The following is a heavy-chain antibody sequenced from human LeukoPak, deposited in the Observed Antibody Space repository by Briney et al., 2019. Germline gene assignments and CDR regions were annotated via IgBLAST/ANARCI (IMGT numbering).Heavy chain of an antibody. CDR1: GFTFSSYS. D-gene: IGHD3-22*01. CDR2: ISSSSSTI. J-gene: IGHJ2*01. CDR3: ARYYDSSGYSPSVSWYLDL. V-gene: IGHV3-48*01. Sequence: GGSLRLSCAASGFTFSSYSMNWVRQAPGKGLEWVSYISSSSSTIYYADSVKGRFTISRDNAKNSLYLQMNSLRAEDTAVYYCARYYDSSGYSPSVSWYLDLWGRGTLVTVSS.